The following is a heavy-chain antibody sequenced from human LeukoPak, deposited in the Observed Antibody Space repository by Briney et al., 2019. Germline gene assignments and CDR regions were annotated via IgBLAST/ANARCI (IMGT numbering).Heavy chain of an antibody. D-gene: IGHD6-13*01. J-gene: IGHJ6*04. CDR2: ISSSGSTI. CDR1: GFTFSSYE. CDR3: ARALSSSWYPYYYYGMDV. V-gene: IGHV3-48*03. Sequence: GGSLRLSCAASGFTFSSYEMNWVRQAPGKGLEWVSYISSSGSTIYYADSVKGRFTISRDNAKNSLYLQMNSLRAEGTAVYYYARALSSSWYPYYYYGMDVWGKGTTVTVSS.